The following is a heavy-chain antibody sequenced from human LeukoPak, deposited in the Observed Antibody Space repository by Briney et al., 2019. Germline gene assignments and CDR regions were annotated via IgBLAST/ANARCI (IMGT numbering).Heavy chain of an antibody. Sequence: AGGSLRLSCAASGCTFSSYWMNWARQAPGKGLEWVASINHNGNVNYYVDSVKGRFTISRDNAKNSLYLQMSNLRAEDTAVYFCVRGGGLDVWGQGATVTVSS. CDR3: VRGGGLDV. J-gene: IGHJ6*02. V-gene: IGHV3-7*03. CDR2: INHNGNVN. D-gene: IGHD3-16*01. CDR1: GCTFSSYW.